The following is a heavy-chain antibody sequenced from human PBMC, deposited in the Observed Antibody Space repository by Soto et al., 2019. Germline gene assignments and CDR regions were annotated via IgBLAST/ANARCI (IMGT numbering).Heavy chain of an antibody. D-gene: IGHD3-3*01. CDR3: ARTPWKYAESGFLEWLDYGMDV. CDR2: IYYSGST. Sequence: SETLSLTCTVSGGSISSGGYYWSWIRQHPGKGLEWIGYIYYSGSTYYNPSLKSRVTISVDTSKNQFSLKLSSVTAEDTAVYYCARTPWKYAESGFLEWLDYGMDVWGQGTTVTVSS. V-gene: IGHV4-31*03. CDR1: GGSISSGGYY. J-gene: IGHJ6*02.